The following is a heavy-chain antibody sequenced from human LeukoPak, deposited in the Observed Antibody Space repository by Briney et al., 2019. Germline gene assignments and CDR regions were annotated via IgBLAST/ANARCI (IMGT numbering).Heavy chain of an antibody. V-gene: IGHV3-7*01. J-gene: IGHJ4*02. CDR3: ARGGRGYIDDY. Sequence: GGSLRLSCAASGFTLSNHWMTWVRQVPGRGPEWVANVNRDGSETYYLDSVKGRFTISKDNAKNSLYLQMNSLRAEDTAVYYCARGGRGYIDDYWGQGTLVTVSS. CDR2: VNRDGSET. D-gene: IGHD3-22*01. CDR1: GFTLSNHW.